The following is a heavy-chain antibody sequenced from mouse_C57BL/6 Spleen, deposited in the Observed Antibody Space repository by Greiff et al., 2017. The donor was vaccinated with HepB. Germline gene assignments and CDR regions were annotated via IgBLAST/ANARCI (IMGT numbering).Heavy chain of an antibody. CDR3: ARGGEGYHWYFDV. CDR2: IDPSDSYT. Sequence: VQLQQSGAELVRPGTSVKLSCKASGYTFTSYWMHWVKQRPGQGLEWIGVIDPSDSYTNYNQKFKGKATLTVDTSSSTAYMQLSSLTSEDSAVYYCARGGEGYHWYFDVWGTGTTVTVSS. D-gene: IGHD2-2*01. J-gene: IGHJ1*03. CDR1: GYTFTSYW. V-gene: IGHV1-59*01.